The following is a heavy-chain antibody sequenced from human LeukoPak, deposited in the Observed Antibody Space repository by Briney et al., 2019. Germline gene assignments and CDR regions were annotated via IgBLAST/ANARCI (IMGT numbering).Heavy chain of an antibody. V-gene: IGHV3-23*01. CDR2: ISGSGGST. CDR1: GFTFSSYA. J-gene: IGHJ4*02. D-gene: IGHD3-3*01. CDR3: AKDRRAIFGVVLDY. Sequence: GGSLRLSCAASGFTFSSYAMSWVCQAPGKGLEWVSAISGSGGSTYYADSVKGRFTISRDNSKNTLYLQMNSLRAEDTAVYYCAKDRRAIFGVVLDYWGQGTLVTVSS.